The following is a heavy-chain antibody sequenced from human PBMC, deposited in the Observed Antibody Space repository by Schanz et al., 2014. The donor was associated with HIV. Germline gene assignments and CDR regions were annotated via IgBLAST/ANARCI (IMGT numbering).Heavy chain of an antibody. CDR2: INPYDGST. D-gene: IGHD3-3*02. CDR1: GYTFTSQY. Sequence: QVQLVQSGAEVKKPGASVKVSCKASGYTFTSQYMHWVRQAPGQGLEWMGLINPYDGSTSNAQKFQGRVTIIADESTSTAYMELSSLRSADTAVYFCARAAFSSEYYYGMDVWGQGTTVTVSS. CDR3: ARAAFSSEYYYGMDV. J-gene: IGHJ6*02. V-gene: IGHV1-46*01.